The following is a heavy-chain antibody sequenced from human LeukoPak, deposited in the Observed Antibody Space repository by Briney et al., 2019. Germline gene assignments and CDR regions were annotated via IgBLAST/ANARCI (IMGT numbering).Heavy chain of an antibody. J-gene: IGHJ3*02. CDR2: ISSSSSYT. CDR1: GFTFSDYY. D-gene: IGHD3-22*01. V-gene: IGHV3-11*06. Sequence: GGSLRLSCAVSGFTFSDYYMSWIRQAPGKGLEWVSYISSSSSYTNYADSVKGRFTISRDNAKNSLYLQMNSLRAEDTAVYYCARDLVHYDSSESDAFDIWGQGTMVTVSS. CDR3: ARDLVHYDSSESDAFDI.